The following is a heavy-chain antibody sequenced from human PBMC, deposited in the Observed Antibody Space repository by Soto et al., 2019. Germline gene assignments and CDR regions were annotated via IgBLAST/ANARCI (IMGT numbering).Heavy chain of an antibody. CDR1: GSSISPYY. Sequence: SETLSLTCIVSGSSISPYYWSWPRQPPGKGLEWIGKIYYSGITNYNPSRKSRVTISVDTSKNQFSLKLTSVTAADTAVYYCVRVGGYYGDYPNFDYWGQGTLVTVSS. J-gene: IGHJ4*02. V-gene: IGHV4-59*01. CDR3: VRVGGYYGDYPNFDY. D-gene: IGHD4-17*01. CDR2: IYYSGIT.